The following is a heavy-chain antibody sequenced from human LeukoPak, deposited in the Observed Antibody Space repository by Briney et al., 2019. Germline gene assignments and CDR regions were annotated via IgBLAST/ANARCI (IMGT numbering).Heavy chain of an antibody. V-gene: IGHV4-34*01. D-gene: IGHD6-13*01. CDR2: INHSGST. J-gene: IGHJ5*02. CDR3: ARADSSSWYANWYDP. Sequence: SETLSLTCAVYGGSFSGYYWSWIRQPPGKGLEWIGEINHSGSTNYNPSLKSRVTISVDTSKNQFSLKLSSVTAADTAVYYCARADSSSWYANWYDPWGQGTLVTVSS. CDR1: GGSFSGYY.